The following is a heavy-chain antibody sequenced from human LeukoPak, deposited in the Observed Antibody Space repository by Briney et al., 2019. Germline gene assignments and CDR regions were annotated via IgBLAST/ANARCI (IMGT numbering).Heavy chain of an antibody. J-gene: IGHJ4*02. CDR1: GFTFSSYW. Sequence: GGSLRLSCAASGFTFSSYWMSWVRQAPGKGLERVANIKQDGSEKYYVDSVKGRFTISRDNAKHSLYLQMNSLRAEDTAVYYCARDRVTMVRGVNSYFDYWGQGTLVTVSS. CDR3: ARDRVTMVRGVNSYFDY. CDR2: IKQDGSEK. V-gene: IGHV3-7*05. D-gene: IGHD3-10*01.